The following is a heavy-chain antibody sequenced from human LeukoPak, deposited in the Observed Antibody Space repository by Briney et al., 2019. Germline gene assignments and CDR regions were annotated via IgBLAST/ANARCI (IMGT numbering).Heavy chain of an antibody. D-gene: IGHD1-26*01. V-gene: IGHV1-24*01. J-gene: IGHJ3*02. CDR2: FDPEDGET. CDR1: GCTLTELS. CDR3: ATAGKWDLWAFDI. Sequence: ASVKVSFKVSGCTLTELSMHWVRQAPGKGLEWMGGFDPEDGETIYAQKFQGRVTMTDDTSTDTAYMELSSLRSEDTAVYYCATAGKWDLWAFDIWGQGTMVTVSS.